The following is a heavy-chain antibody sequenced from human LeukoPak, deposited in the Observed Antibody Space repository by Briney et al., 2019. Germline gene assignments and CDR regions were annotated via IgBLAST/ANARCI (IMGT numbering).Heavy chain of an antibody. Sequence: GGSLRLSCAASGFTLSDYYMTWIRQAPGKGLEWVSYVSNGGSSSILYAVSVKGRFTVFRDYAKNSLYLQMNSLRADDTGVYYCARDKSNKGHDCWGQGTLVTVSS. CDR3: ARDKSNKGHDC. V-gene: IGHV3-11*01. CDR2: VSNGGSSSI. CDR1: GFTLSDYY. J-gene: IGHJ4*02.